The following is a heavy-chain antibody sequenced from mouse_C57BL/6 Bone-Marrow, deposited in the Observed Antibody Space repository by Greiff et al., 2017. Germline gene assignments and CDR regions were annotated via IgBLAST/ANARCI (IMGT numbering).Heavy chain of an antibody. J-gene: IGHJ3*01. V-gene: IGHV1-22*01. CDR1: GYTFTDYN. CDR3: ARPYGSSSFAY. CDR2: INPNNGGT. D-gene: IGHD1-1*01. Sequence: VQLQQSGPELVKPGASVKMSCKASGYTFTDYNMHWVKQSHGKSLEWIGYINPNNGGTSYNQKFKGKATLTVNKSSSTAYMELRSLTAEDSAVYYCARPYGSSSFAYWGQGTLVTVSA.